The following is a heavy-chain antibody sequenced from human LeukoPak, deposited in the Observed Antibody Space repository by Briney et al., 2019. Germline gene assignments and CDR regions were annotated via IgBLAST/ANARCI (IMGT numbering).Heavy chain of an antibody. CDR3: AREGRAKMATISLRRYFDY. D-gene: IGHD5-24*01. Sequence: ASVKVSCTASGYTFTGYYMHWVRQGPGQGLEWMGRINPNSGGVNYAPQFQGRVTMTREASISTAYMELSRLRSDDTAVYYCAREGRAKMATISLRRYFDYWGQGTLVTVFS. V-gene: IGHV1-2*06. CDR2: INPNSGGV. J-gene: IGHJ4*02. CDR1: GYTFTGYY.